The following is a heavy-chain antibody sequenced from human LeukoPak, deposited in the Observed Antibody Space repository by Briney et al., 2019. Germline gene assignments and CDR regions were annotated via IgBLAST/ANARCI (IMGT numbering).Heavy chain of an antibody. CDR3: ARVASSSAGGVDY. V-gene: IGHV4-39*01. D-gene: IGHD6-6*01. CDR2: IYYLGTT. Sequence: WVRQAPGKGREWSGSIYYLGTTYDNPSLKRRVTISIDTSKNQFSLKLRSVTASDAAVYYCARVASSSAGGVDYWGQGTLVAVSS. J-gene: IGHJ4*02.